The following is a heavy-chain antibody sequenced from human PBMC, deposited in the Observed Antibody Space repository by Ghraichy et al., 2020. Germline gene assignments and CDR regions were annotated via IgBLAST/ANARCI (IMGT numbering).Heavy chain of an antibody. J-gene: IGHJ5*02. CDR1: GGSFSGYY. V-gene: IGHV4-34*01. CDR3: ARGGRGYCTNTSCVAWFDP. Sequence: SETLSLTCAVYGGSFSGYYWSWIRQPPGKGLEWIGDITHSGSTNYNPSLKSRVTISVDTSENHFSLKLSSVTAADTAVYYCARGGRGYCTNTSCVAWFDPWGQGTLVTVSS. CDR2: ITHSGST. D-gene: IGHD2-2*01.